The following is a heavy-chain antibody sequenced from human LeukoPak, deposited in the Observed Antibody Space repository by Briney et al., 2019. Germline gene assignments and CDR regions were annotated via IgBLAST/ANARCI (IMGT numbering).Heavy chain of an antibody. CDR1: GYTFTSYA. J-gene: IGHJ4*02. V-gene: IGHV7-4-1*02. D-gene: IGHD3-22*01. Sequence: APVKVSCKASGYTFTSYAMNWVRQAPGQGLEWMGWINTNTGNPTYAQGFTGRFVFSLDTSVSTAYLQISSLKAEDTAVYYCARWDEGYYYDSSGYYDDYWGQGTLVTVSS. CDR3: ARWDEGYYYDSSGYYDDY. CDR2: INTNTGNP.